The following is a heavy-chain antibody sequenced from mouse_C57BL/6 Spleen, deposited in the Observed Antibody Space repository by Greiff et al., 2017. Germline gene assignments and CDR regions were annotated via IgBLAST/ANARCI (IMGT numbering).Heavy chain of an antibody. CDR1: GFTFSSYA. D-gene: IGHD1-1*01. CDR3: ARDRRWFDY. J-gene: IGHJ2*01. Sequence: EVQGVESGGGLVKPGGSLKLSCAASGFTFSSYAMSCVRQTPEKRLDWVATISDGGSYTYYPDNVKGRFTIARDNAKNNLYLQMNHLKSEDTALYYCARDRRWFDYRGQGDTHTVSS. V-gene: IGHV5-4*01. CDR2: ISDGGSYT.